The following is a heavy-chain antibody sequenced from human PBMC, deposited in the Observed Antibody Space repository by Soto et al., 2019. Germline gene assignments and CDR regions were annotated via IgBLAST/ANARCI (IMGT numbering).Heavy chain of an antibody. Sequence: QVHLVQSAAEVKKPGSSVRVSCTVSGGTFGRNTIVWVRQAPEQGLECMGHIVPIFGTFKYAQKFQGRVTLTADESTTTAYMDLSSLTSEYTAVYFCARDLNWALDYWGQGTLVTVSS. CDR2: IVPIFGTF. J-gene: IGHJ4*02. CDR1: GGTFGRNT. CDR3: ARDLNWALDY. V-gene: IGHV1-69*01. D-gene: IGHD7-27*01.